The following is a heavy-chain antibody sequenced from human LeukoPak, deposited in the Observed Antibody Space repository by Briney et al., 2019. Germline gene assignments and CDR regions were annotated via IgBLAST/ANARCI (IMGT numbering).Heavy chain of an antibody. V-gene: IGHV4-30-2*01. CDR3: AREEWFDP. J-gene: IGHJ5*02. Sequence: SQTLSLTCTVSGSSISSGGYYWSWIRQPPGKGLEWIGYIDESGSTYYSPSLKSRVTISVDRSKNQFSLKLTSVTAADTAVYYCAREEWFDPWGQGTLVTVSS. CDR1: GSSISSGGYY. CDR2: IDESGST.